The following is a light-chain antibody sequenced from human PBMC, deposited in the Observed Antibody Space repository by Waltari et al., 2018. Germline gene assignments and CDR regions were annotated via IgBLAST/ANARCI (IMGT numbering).Light chain of an antibody. Sequence: DIQMTQSPSSLSASVGDRVTITCRASQSISSYLNWYQKKPGKAPKLLIYAASGLQSGVPSRFSGSGSGSDFTLTISSLQPEDVAVYYCQEYYGTPPDTFGQGTKLEIK. V-gene: IGKV1-39*01. J-gene: IGKJ2*01. CDR1: QSISSY. CDR2: AAS. CDR3: QEYYGTPPDT.